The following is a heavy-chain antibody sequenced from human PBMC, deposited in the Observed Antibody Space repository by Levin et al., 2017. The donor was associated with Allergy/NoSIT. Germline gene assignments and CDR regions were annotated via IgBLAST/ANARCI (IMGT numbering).Heavy chain of an antibody. CDR3: ARADVTEAEDIVVVPAALHH. CDR2: IRHDDSEK. D-gene: IGHD2-2*01. Sequence: GESLKISCAASGFTFSSFWMSWVRQAPGKGLEWVANIRHDDSEKFYVDSVTGRFTISRDNAKNSLYLQINSLRAEDTAVYYCARADVTEAEDIVVVPAALHHWGQGTLVTVSS. CDR1: GFTFSSFW. J-gene: IGHJ1*01. V-gene: IGHV3-7*01.